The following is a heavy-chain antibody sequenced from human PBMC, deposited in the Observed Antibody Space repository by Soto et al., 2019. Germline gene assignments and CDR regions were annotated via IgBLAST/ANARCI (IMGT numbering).Heavy chain of an antibody. CDR1: GGSISSGGYY. CDR2: IYYSGST. Sequence: SETLSLTCTVCGGSISSGGYYWSWIRQHPGKGLEWIGYIYYSGSTYYNPSLKSRVTISVDTSKNQFSLKLSSVTAADTAVYYCARLISTFGGVIGLYDYWGQGTLVTVSS. D-gene: IGHD3-16*02. J-gene: IGHJ4*02. V-gene: IGHV4-31*03. CDR3: ARLISTFGGVIGLYDY.